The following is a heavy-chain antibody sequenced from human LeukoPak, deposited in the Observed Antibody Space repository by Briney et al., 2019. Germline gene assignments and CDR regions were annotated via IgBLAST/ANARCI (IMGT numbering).Heavy chain of an antibody. D-gene: IGHD6-13*01. CDR2: IIPIFGTA. Sequence: SVKVSCKASGGTFSSYAISWVRQAPGQGLEWMGGIIPIFGTANYAQKFQGRVTITADESTSTAYMELSSLRSEDTAVYYCARDALAAAGSFDYWGQGTLVTVSS. V-gene: IGHV1-69*13. J-gene: IGHJ4*02. CDR3: ARDALAAAGSFDY. CDR1: GGTFSSYA.